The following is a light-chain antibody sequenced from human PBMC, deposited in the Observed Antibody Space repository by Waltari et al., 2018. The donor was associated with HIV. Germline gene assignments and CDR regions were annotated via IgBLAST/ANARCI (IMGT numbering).Light chain of an antibody. J-gene: IGLJ7*01. CDR3: AAWDDSLNGAV. Sequence: QSVSISCSGSSSNIGSNTVNWYQQLPGPAPKLLIYSNNQRPSGVPDRFSGSKSGTSASLAISGLQSEDEADYYCAAWDDSLNGAVFGGGTQLTVL. CDR2: SNN. V-gene: IGLV1-44*01. CDR1: SSNIGSNT.